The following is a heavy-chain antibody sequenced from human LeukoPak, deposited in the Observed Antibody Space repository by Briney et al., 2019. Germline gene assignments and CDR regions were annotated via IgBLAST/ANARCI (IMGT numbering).Heavy chain of an antibody. CDR1: GGTFSSYA. D-gene: IGHD3-9*01. V-gene: IGHV1-69*13. Sequence: GASVKVSCKASGGTFSSYAISWVRQVPGQGLEWMGGIIPIFGTANYAQKFQGRVTITADESTSTAYMELSSLRSEDTAVYYCARTGRSTYFDYWGQGTLVTVSS. CDR3: ARTGRSTYFDY. J-gene: IGHJ4*02. CDR2: IIPIFGTA.